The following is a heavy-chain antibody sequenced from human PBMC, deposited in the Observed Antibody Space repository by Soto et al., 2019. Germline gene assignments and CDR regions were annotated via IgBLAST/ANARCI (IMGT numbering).Heavy chain of an antibody. CDR2: IKSNTEGGTT. CDR1: GFTFSNAW. Sequence: EVQLVESGGGLVKPGGSLRLSCAASGFTFSNAWMIWVRQAPGRGLEWVGRIKSNTEGGTTEYAAPVKGRFTVSRDDSKSTLNLQMNSLKIEDTAVYYCATCSGRDITNCHGIIDIWGQGTMVTVSS. V-gene: IGHV3-15*01. CDR3: ATCSGRDITNCHGIIDI. D-gene: IGHD5-12*01. J-gene: IGHJ3*02.